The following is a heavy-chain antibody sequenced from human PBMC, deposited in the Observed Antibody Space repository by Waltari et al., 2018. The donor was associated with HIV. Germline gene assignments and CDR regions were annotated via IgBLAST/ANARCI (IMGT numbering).Heavy chain of an antibody. J-gene: IGHJ4*02. CDR3: ARETGGWQGLRYLDR. CDR2: VYYGDSDV. CDR1: GHTVAASW. Sequence: EVQMVQSAAVMKNPGDALTISCQGSGHTVAASWIAWVRQRPGKGLEWMGVVYYGDSDVRYSPSFEGHVSFSVDKSSDTTFLHWSSLKTADTATYYCARETGGWQGLRYLDRWGQGTRVTVSS. D-gene: IGHD3-16*01. V-gene: IGHV5-51*01.